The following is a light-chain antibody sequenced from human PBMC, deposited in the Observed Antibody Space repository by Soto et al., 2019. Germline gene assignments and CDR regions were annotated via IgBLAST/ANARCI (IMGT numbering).Light chain of an antibody. J-gene: IGLJ1*01. CDR3: SSYACSHNLF. CDR2: DVS. CDR1: SSDVGGYNY. V-gene: IGLV2-8*01. Sequence: QSALTQPPSASGSLGQSVTISCTGTSSDVGGYNYVSWYQQHPGKAPKLLIYDVSHRPSGVPDRFSGSKSGNTASLTVSGLQPEDEVDYYCSSYACSHNLFFGTGTTLTVL.